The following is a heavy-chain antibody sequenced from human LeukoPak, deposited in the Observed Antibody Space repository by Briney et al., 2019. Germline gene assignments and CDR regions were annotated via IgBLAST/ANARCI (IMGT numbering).Heavy chain of an antibody. J-gene: IGHJ4*02. CDR3: ARTIAAAGSRLDY. V-gene: IGHV4-4*02. Sequence: SETLSLTCAVSGGSISSSNWWSWVCQPPGKGLEWIGEIYHSGSTNYNPSPKSRVTISVDKSKNQFFLKLSSVTAADTAVYYCARTIAAAGSRLDYWGQGTLVTVSS. CDR2: IYHSGST. CDR1: GGSISSSNW. D-gene: IGHD6-13*01.